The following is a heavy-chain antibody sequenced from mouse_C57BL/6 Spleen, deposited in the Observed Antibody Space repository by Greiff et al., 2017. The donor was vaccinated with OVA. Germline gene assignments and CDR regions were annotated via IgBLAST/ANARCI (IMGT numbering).Heavy chain of an antibody. CDR1: GYTFTSYG. V-gene: IGHV1-81*01. CDR2: IYPRSGNT. J-gene: IGHJ3*01. CDR3: AKFITTVVDAWFAY. D-gene: IGHD1-1*01. Sequence: VQVVESGAELARPGASVKLSCKASGYTFTSYGISWVKQRTGQGLEWIGVIYPRSGNTYYNEKFKGKATLTADKSSSTAYMELRSLTSEDSAVYFCAKFITTVVDAWFAYWGQGTLVTVSA.